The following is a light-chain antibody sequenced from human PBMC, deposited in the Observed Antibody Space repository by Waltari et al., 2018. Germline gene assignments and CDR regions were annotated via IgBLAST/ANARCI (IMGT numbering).Light chain of an antibody. CDR3: CSYAGSYVI. J-gene: IGLJ2*01. Sequence: QSGLTQPRPVSGSPGPAGPIPCPGITRDEGCPTFVSWYRQHPGKAPKLMIYDGNKRPSGVPDRFSGSKSANTASLTISGLQAEDEADYSCCSYAGSYVIFGEGTKLTVL. CDR1: TRDEGCPTF. V-gene: IGLV2-11*01. CDR2: DGN.